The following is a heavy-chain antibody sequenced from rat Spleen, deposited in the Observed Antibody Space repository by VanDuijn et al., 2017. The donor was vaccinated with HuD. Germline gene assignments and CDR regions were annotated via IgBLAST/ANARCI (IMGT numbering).Heavy chain of an antibody. J-gene: IGHJ2*01. D-gene: IGHD1-12*02. CDR2: VSSGGNT. V-gene: IGHV2S8*01. CDR1: GFSLTSDG. Sequence: QVQLKESGPGLVQPSQTLSLTCTVSGFSLTSDGVSWVRQPPGKGLEWIAAVSSGGNTYYDSTLNTRLSISRDTSKSQVFLKMNSLQPEDTAMYFCARSAKYYYDGSYYYVHFDYWGQGVMVTVSS. CDR3: ARSAKYYYDGSYYYVHFDY.